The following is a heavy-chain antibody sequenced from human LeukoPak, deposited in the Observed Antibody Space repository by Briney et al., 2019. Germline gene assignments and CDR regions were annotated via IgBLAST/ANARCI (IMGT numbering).Heavy chain of an antibody. V-gene: IGHV3-64*01. J-gene: IGHJ5*02. Sequence: GGSLRLSCAASGFTFISYAMHWVRQAPGKGLEYVSAISSNGGSTYYANSVKGRFTISIDNSKNTLHLQMGSLRAEDMAVYYCAREVTMVRGVMEGRWFDPWGQGTLVTVSS. CDR3: AREVTMVRGVMEGRWFDP. CDR2: ISSNGGST. D-gene: IGHD3-10*01. CDR1: GFTFISYA.